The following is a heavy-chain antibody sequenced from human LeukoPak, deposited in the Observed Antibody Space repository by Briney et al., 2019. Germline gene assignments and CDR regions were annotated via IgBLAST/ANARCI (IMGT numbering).Heavy chain of an antibody. V-gene: IGHV1-69*13. J-gene: IGHJ4*02. D-gene: IGHD3-3*01. CDR2: IIPIFGTA. CDR1: GGTFSSYA. Sequence: SVKVSCKASGGTFSSYAISWVRQAPGQGLKWMGGIIPIFGTANYAQKFQGRVTITADESTSTAYMELSSLRSEDTAVYYCARDYSYDFWSGYSGGAGSYFRYWGQGTLVTVSS. CDR3: ARDYSYDFWSGYSGGAGSYFRY.